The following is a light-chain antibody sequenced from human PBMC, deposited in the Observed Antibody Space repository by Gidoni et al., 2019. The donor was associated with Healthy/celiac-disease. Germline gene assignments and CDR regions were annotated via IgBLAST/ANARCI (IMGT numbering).Light chain of an antibody. Sequence: DIQMTQPPSSLSASVGERVTITCRASQSIRSYLNWYQQKPWKAPKLLIYAASSLQSGVPSRFSGSGSGTDVTLTISSLQPEDVATYYCQQSYSTPLTFGGGTKVEIK. CDR3: QQSYSTPLT. J-gene: IGKJ4*01. CDR1: QSIRSY. V-gene: IGKV1-39*01. CDR2: AAS.